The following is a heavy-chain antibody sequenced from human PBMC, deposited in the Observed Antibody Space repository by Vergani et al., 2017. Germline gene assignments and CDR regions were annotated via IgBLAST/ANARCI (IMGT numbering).Heavy chain of an antibody. CDR1: GGSFSGYY. D-gene: IGHD4-17*01. CDR2: INHSGST. CDR3: ARDRTVTPRGDWYFDL. V-gene: IGHV4-34*01. Sequence: QVQLQQWGAGLLKPSETLSLTCAVYGGSFSGYYWSWIRQPPGKGLEWIGEINHSGSTNYNPSLKSRVTISVDTSKNQFSLKLSSVTAADTAVYYCARDRTVTPRGDWYFDLWGRGTLVTVSS. J-gene: IGHJ2*01.